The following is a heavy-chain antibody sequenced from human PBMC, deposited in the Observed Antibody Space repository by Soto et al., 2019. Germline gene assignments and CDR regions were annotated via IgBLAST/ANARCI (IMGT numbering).Heavy chain of an antibody. CDR3: ARAPALLYSSSWYYFDD. D-gene: IGHD6-13*01. CDR2: IYYSGST. V-gene: IGHV4-59*01. J-gene: IGHJ4*02. CDR1: GRSISSYY. Sequence: SETLSLTCTVSGRSISSYYWSWVRQPPGKGLEWIGYIYYSGSTNYNPSLKSRVTISVDTSKNQFSLKLSSVTAADTAVYYCARAPALLYSSSWYYFDDWGQGTLVTVSA.